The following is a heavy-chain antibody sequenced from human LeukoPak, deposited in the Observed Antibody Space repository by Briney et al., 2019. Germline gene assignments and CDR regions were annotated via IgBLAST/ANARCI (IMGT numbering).Heavy chain of an antibody. CDR3: VRGSRWLQYAFDY. D-gene: IGHD5-24*01. Sequence: PGGSLRLSCAASGFTFSDYYMSWIRQAPGKGLEWISYISSGGNAILYTDSVQGRFTTSRDNAKDSLFLQMSSLRDDDTAVYYCVRGSRWLQYAFDYWGQGILVTASS. CDR1: GFTFSDYY. J-gene: IGHJ4*02. V-gene: IGHV3-11*04. CDR2: ISSGGNAI.